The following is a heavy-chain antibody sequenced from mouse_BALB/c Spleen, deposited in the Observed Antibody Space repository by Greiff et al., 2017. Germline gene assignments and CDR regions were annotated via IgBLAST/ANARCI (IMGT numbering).Heavy chain of an antibody. CDR1: GFTFSSYT. CDR3: ARHHYGYDGFDY. Sequence: EVQVVESGGGLVQPGGSLKLSCAASGFTFSSYTMSWVRQTPEKRLEWVAYISNGGGSTYYPDTVKGRFTISRDNAKNTLYLQMSSLKSEDTAMYYCARHHYGYDGFDYWGQGTTLTVSS. J-gene: IGHJ2*01. D-gene: IGHD2-2*01. CDR2: ISNGGGST. V-gene: IGHV5-12-2*01.